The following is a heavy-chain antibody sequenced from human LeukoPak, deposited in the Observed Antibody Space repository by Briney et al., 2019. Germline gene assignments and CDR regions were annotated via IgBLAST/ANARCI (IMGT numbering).Heavy chain of an antibody. V-gene: IGHV1-69*04. CDR1: GGTFSSYA. Sequence: SVKVSCKASGGTFSSYAISWVRQAPGQGLEWMGRIIPMLGIANYAQKFQSRVTIIADKSTSTAYMELSSLRSEDTAVYYCARAPSVVVVAATRAGGFDPWGQGTLVTVSS. CDR2: IIPMLGIA. CDR3: ARAPSVVVVAATRAGGFDP. D-gene: IGHD2-15*01. J-gene: IGHJ5*02.